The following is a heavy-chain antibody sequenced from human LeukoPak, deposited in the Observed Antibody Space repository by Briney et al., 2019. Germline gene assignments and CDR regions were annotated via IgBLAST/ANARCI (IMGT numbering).Heavy chain of an antibody. CDR1: GFTFGDYA. Sequence: GGSLRLSCTASGFTFGDYAMTWVRQAPGKGLEWVGFISSEAYGGTPEYAASVEGRFTISRDDSKSIAYLQMNSLKTEDTAVYYCTRDQTPYYWGQGTLVTVSS. V-gene: IGHV3-49*04. CDR2: ISSEAYGGTP. J-gene: IGHJ4*02. CDR3: TRDQTPYY.